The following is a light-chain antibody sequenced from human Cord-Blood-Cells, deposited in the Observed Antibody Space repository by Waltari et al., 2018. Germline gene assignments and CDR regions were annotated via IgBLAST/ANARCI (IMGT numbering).Light chain of an antibody. Sequence: HSALTQPGSVSGSPGQSMTISCTGTRSDVGCYNYVSWYQQHPGKAPNLMIYDVSKRPSGVSNRFSGSKSGNTASLTISGLQAEDEADYYCSSNTSSSTWVFGGGTKLTVL. V-gene: IGLV2-14*01. CDR3: SSNTSSSTWV. CDR2: DVS. J-gene: IGLJ3*02. CDR1: RSDVGCYNY.